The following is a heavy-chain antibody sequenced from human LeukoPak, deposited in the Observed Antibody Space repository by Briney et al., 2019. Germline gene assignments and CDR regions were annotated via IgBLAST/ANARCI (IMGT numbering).Heavy chain of an antibody. CDR2: ISAYNGNT. Sequence: ASVKVSCKASGGTFSSYSINWVRQAPGQGLEWVGWISAYNGNTNYAQKLQGRVTMTTDTSTSTAYMDLRSLRSDDTAVYYCARVRNSGFRYVDSWGQGTLVTVSS. CDR3: ARVRNSGFRYVDS. D-gene: IGHD5-12*01. J-gene: IGHJ4*02. V-gene: IGHV1-18*01. CDR1: GGTFSSYS.